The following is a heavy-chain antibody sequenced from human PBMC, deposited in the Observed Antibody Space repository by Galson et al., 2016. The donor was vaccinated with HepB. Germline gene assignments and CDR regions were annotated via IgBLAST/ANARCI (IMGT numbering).Heavy chain of an antibody. CDR1: GDSISSGDYS. V-gene: IGHV4-30-2*01. CDR2: ISHTGNA. J-gene: IGHJ4*02. D-gene: IGHD3-10*01. CDR3: ARGPRLLRAYGDLISYFDY. Sequence: TLSLTCAVSGDSISSGDYSWTWIRKPPGTGLEWIGHISHTGNAYYSPSLKSRVTMSVDRPKNHFPLHLASVTAADTAVYYCARGPRLLRAYGDLISYFDYWGQGILVAVSS.